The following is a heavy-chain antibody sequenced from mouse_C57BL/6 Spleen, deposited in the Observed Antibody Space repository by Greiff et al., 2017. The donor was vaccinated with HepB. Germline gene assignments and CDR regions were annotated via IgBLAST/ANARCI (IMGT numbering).Heavy chain of an antibody. Sequence: VKVVESGPELVKPGASVKISCKASGYAFSSSWMNWVKQRPGKGLEWIGRIYPGDGDTNYNGKFKGKATLTADKSSSTAYMQLSSLTSEDSAVYFCAREGSSYVSYAMDYWGQGTSVTVSS. CDR1: GYAFSSSW. CDR2: IYPGDGDT. J-gene: IGHJ4*01. CDR3: AREGSSYVSYAMDY. D-gene: IGHD1-1*01. V-gene: IGHV1-82*01.